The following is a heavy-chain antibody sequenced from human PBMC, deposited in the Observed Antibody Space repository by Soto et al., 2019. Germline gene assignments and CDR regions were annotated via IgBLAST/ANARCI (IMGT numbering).Heavy chain of an antibody. J-gene: IGHJ5*02. CDR3: ARDQGVAAAGITWFDP. Sequence: WETLSLTCTVSGASMNSYHWSWIRQPAGKGLEWIGHIHSSGSINYNPSLKSRVTMSVDTSKNQFSLRLMSLTAADTAVYYCARDQGVAAAGITWFDPWGQGSLVTVSS. CDR2: IHSSGSI. CDR1: GASMNSYH. V-gene: IGHV4-4*07. D-gene: IGHD6-13*01.